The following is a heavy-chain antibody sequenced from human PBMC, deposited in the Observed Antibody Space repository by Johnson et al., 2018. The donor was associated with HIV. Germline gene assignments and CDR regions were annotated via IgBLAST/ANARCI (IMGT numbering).Heavy chain of an antibody. V-gene: IGHV3-66*02. CDR3: ARDSLTASLDAFDL. D-gene: IGHD2-21*02. Sequence: VQLMESGGGLVQPGGSLRLSCAASGFTVSNNYLGWVRQAPGKGLEWVSIIYSGGTTYHADSVKGRFTMSRDTSNNTVYLQMNSLSAEDTAVYYCARDSLTASLDAFDLWGQGTVVTVSS. J-gene: IGHJ3*01. CDR1: GFTVSNNY. CDR2: IYSGGTT.